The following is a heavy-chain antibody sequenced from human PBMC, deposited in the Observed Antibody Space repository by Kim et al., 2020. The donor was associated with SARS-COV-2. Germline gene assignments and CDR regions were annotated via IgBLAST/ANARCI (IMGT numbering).Heavy chain of an antibody. CDR1: GFTFSSYG. D-gene: IGHD3-10*01. CDR3: AKDNSVLLWFGESSHFD. CDR2: ISYDGSNK. J-gene: IGHJ4*01. Sequence: GGSLRLSCAASGFTFSSYGMHWVRQAPGKGLEWVAVISYDGSNKYYADSVKGRFTISRDNSKNMLYLQMNSLRAEDTAVYYCAKDNSVLLWFGESSHFD. V-gene: IGHV3-30*18.